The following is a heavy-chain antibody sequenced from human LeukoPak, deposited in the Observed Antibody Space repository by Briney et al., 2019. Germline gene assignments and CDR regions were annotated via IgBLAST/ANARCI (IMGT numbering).Heavy chain of an antibody. D-gene: IGHD3-10*01. CDR3: VRTCDAVSGAFDI. V-gene: IGHV3-11*03. Sequence: RGSRTLSCAASGFTFRDYYMSWIRQAPGKGLEWVSYISSSGSYTKKADSVEGRFTISRDNAKNSMYLQMNSLRAEDTAVYYCVRTCDAVSGAFDIWGQGTKVSVSS. CDR2: ISSSGSYT. CDR1: GFTFRDYY. J-gene: IGHJ3*02.